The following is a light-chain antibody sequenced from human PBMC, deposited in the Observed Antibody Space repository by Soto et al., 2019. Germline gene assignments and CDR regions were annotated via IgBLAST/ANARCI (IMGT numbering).Light chain of an antibody. CDR1: SSNIGAGYD. CDR3: QSYDSSLSGVV. V-gene: IGLV1-40*01. Sequence: QSVLTQPPSVSGAPGQRVTISCTGSSSNIGAGYDVHWYQQLPGTAPKLLIYGNSNRPSGVPDRFSGSKSGTSASLAITGLQAEDEADYYCQSYDSSLSGVVCGGGTKVTV. J-gene: IGLJ2*01. CDR2: GNS.